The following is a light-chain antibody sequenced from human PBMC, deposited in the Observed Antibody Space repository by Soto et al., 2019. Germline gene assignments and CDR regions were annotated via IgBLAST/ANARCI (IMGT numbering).Light chain of an antibody. V-gene: IGLV1-44*01. CDR3: CSYTSSITRV. J-gene: IGLJ2*01. CDR1: TSNIGSNT. Sequence: QSVLTQPPSASGTPGQSVTISCSGSTSNIGSNTVNWYQQLPGTAPKLLVYSNDQRPSGVSNRFSGSKSGNTASLTISGLQAEDEADYYCCSYTSSITRVFGGGTKLTVL. CDR2: SND.